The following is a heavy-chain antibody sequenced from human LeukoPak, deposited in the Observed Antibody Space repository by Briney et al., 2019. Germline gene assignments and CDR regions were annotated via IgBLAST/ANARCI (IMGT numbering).Heavy chain of an antibody. D-gene: IGHD4-17*01. Sequence: GGSQRLSCAASGFTVSSNYMSWVRQAPGKGLEWVSVIYSGGSTYYADSVKGRFTISRDNSKNTLYLQMNSLRAEDTAVYYCASTTVTKVSGAFDIWGQGTMVTVSS. V-gene: IGHV3-53*01. J-gene: IGHJ3*02. CDR2: IYSGGST. CDR3: ASTTVTKVSGAFDI. CDR1: GFTVSSNY.